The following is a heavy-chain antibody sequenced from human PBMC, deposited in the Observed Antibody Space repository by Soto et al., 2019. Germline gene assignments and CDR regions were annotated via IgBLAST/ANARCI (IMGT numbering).Heavy chain of an antibody. D-gene: IGHD6-19*01. J-gene: IGHJ5*02. Sequence: ASVKVSCKASGYTFTSYGISWVRQAPGQGLEWMGWISAYNGNTNYAQKLQGRVTMTTDTSTSTAYMELRSLRSDDTAVYYCAAKPVAGTKDGWFGPWGQGTLVTVSS. CDR3: AAKPVAGTKDGWFGP. V-gene: IGHV1-18*01. CDR2: ISAYNGNT. CDR1: GYTFTSYG.